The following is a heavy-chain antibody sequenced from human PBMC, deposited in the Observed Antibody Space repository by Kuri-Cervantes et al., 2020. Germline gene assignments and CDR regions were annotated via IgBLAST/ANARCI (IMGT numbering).Heavy chain of an antibody. CDR1: GFTFSSYG. J-gene: IGHJ4*02. CDR2: IWYDGSNK. V-gene: IGHV3-33*01. Sequence: GESLKISCAASGFTFSSYGMHWVRQAPGKGLEWVAVIWYDGSNKYYADSVKGRFTISRDNSKNTLYLQMNSLRAEDTAMYYCARDPRAYSSGWYYFDYWGQGTLVTVSS. CDR3: ARDPRAYSSGWYYFDY. D-gene: IGHD6-19*01.